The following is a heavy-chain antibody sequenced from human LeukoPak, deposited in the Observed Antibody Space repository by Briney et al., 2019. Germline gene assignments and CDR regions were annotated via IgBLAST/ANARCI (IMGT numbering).Heavy chain of an antibody. CDR2: ISSSSSTI. CDR1: GFTFSSYS. V-gene: IGHV3-48*04. CDR3: ARDLYCSSTSCHRVYYYYMDV. D-gene: IGHD2-2*02. Sequence: GGSLRLSCAASGFTFSSYSMNWVRQAPGKGLEWVSYISSSSSTIYYADSVKGRFTISRDNAKNSLYLQMNSLRAEDTAVYYCARDLYCSSTSCHRVYYYYMDVWGKGTTVTVSS. J-gene: IGHJ6*03.